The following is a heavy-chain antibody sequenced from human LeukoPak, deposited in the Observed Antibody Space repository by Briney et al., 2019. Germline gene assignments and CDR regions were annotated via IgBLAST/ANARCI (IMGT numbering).Heavy chain of an antibody. D-gene: IGHD6-19*01. J-gene: IGHJ4*02. CDR1: GFSFSRAW. Sequence: GGSLRLSCAASGFSFSRAWMSWVRQAPGKGLEWVGRIKSKSDGGTTDYAAPVKGRFTISRDDSKNTLYLQMNSLKTEDTAVYYCTTEYSSGWYDGWGFDYWGQGTLVTVSS. V-gene: IGHV3-15*01. CDR2: IKSKSDGGTT. CDR3: TTEYSSGWYDGWGFDY.